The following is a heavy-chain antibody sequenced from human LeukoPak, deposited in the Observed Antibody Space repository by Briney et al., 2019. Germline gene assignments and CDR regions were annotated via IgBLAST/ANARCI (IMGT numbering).Heavy chain of an antibody. J-gene: IGHJ4*02. CDR3: VQTTGWPGFDY. CDR1: GVSISRFY. CDR2: IYNGVPT. V-gene: IGHV4-4*09. Sequence: SETLSLICTTSGVSISRFYWSWVRQPSGKGLEWIGNIYNGVPTFFNPSLKSRVTISVDTPKRQFSLQLASVTAADTAVYYCVQTTGWPGFDYWGQGILVTVSS. D-gene: IGHD6-19*01.